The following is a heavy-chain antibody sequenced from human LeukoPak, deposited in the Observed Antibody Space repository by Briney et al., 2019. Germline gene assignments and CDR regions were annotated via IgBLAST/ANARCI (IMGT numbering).Heavy chain of an antibody. V-gene: IGHV1-2*02. CDR3: ARSSSGWPLYFDC. Sequence: ASVRVSCKASGYTFTDYNLHWVRQAPGEGGEWMGWINPKSGGTKFAQEHQGGGTITGDTSMGTAYLELSNRKSDDTAIYYCARSSSGWPLYFDCWGQGTLVTVSS. J-gene: IGHJ4*02. CDR1: GYTFTDYN. CDR2: INPKSGGT. D-gene: IGHD6-19*01.